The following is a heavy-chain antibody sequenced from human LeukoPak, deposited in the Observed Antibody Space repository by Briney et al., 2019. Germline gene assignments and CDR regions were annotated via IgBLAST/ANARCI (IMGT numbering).Heavy chain of an antibody. CDR3: VRGGDVYNFDH. CDR2: IKGDESYT. Sequence: SGGSLRLSCAASGFTFRSHWMHWVRQAPGKGLVSVSRIKGDESYTNHADSVKGRFTISRDNAKNTLYLQMTSLRAEDTAIYYCVRGGDVYNFDHWGQGTLVTVSS. J-gene: IGHJ4*02. D-gene: IGHD5-24*01. CDR1: GFTFRSHW. V-gene: IGHV3-74*01.